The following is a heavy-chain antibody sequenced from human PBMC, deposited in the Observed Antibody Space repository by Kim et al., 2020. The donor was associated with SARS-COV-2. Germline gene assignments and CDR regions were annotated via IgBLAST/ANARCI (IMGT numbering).Heavy chain of an antibody. Sequence: ASVKVSCKASGFTFTGYYIHWVRQAPGQGLEWMGWINPNSGGTNYAQNFQGRVTMTRDTSISSAYLELSRLSSDDTAVYYCASQPHVAAGTWCFGYWGQGTLVTVSS. D-gene: IGHD6-19*01. CDR2: INPNSGGT. CDR3: ASQPHVAAGTWCFGY. J-gene: IGHJ4*02. V-gene: IGHV1-2*02. CDR1: GFTFTGYY.